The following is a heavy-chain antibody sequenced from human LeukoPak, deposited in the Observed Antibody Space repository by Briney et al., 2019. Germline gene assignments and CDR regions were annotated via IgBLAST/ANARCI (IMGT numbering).Heavy chain of an antibody. V-gene: IGHV3-30*02. CDR3: ARSNSYGFDY. CDR2: IRFDGSVK. CDR1: GFTFSNSG. J-gene: IGHJ4*02. Sequence: GGSLRLSCAASGFTFSNSGMHWVRQAPGTGLEWVAFIRFDGSVKYYTDSVKGRFTISRDNSKNTLYLQMNSLRTEDTAVYYCARSNSYGFDYWGQGTLVTVSS. D-gene: IGHD5-18*01.